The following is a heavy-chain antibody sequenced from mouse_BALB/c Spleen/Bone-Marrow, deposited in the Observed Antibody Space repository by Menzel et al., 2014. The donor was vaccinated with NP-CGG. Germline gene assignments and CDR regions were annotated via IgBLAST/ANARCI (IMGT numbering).Heavy chain of an antibody. J-gene: IGHJ4*01. CDR3: ARELVRGMDY. V-gene: IGHV1-54*01. CDR1: GYAFTNYW. Sequence: VQLQQSGAELVRPGTSVKVSCKASGYAFTNYWIEWIKQRPGQGLEWIGVINPGSGGINCNEEFKGKATLTADKSSSTAYMQLSSLTSDDSAVYFCARELVRGMDYWGQGTSVTVSS. D-gene: IGHD1-1*01. CDR2: INPGSGGI.